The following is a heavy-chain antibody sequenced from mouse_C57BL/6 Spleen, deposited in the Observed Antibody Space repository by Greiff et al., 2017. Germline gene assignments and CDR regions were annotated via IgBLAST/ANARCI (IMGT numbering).Heavy chain of an antibody. CDR3: ARDRNVSGDALDY. J-gene: IGHJ4*01. D-gene: IGHD1-3*01. CDR1: GYTFTEYT. Sequence: VKLMESGAELVKPGASVKLSCKASGYTFTEYTIHWVKQTPGQGLEWIGTFYPGSGSTKYNEKFKDQATLTADNSSSTVYMELSRLTSEDSAVYFCARDRNVSGDALDYWGQGTSLTVSS. CDR2: FYPGSGST. V-gene: IGHV1-62-2*01.